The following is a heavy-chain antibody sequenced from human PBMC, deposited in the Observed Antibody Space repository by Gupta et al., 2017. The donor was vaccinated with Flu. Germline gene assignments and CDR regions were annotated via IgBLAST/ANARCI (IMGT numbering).Heavy chain of an antibody. D-gene: IGHD4-17*01. CDR1: GFTFSSYG. CDR3: AKFSRGVTTTDY. CDR2: ISYDGSNK. J-gene: IGHJ4*02. V-gene: IGHV3-30*18. Sequence: QVQLVESGGGVVQPGRSLRLSCAASGFTFSSYGMHWVRQAPGKGLEWVAVISYDGSNKYYADSVKGRFTISRDNSKNTLYLQMNSLRAEDTAVYYCAKFSRGVTTTDYWGQGTLVTVSS.